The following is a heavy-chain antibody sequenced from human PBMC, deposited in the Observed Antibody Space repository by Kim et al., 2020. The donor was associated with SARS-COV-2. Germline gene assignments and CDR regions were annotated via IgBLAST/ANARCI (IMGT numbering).Heavy chain of an antibody. D-gene: IGHD3-16*01. Sequence: YSPSFQGQVTISADKSISNAYLQWSSLKASDTAMYYCATRGGSKTYYFDYWGQGTLVTVSS. V-gene: IGHV5-51*01. J-gene: IGHJ4*02. CDR3: ATRGGSKTYYFDY.